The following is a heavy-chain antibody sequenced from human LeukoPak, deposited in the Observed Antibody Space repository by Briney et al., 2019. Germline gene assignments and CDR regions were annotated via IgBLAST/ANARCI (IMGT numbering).Heavy chain of an antibody. CDR3: ARDFWEVVVPAAHFDY. J-gene: IGHJ4*02. CDR2: IIPILGIA. V-gene: IGHV1-69*04. CDR1: GGTFSSYA. D-gene: IGHD2-2*01. Sequence: SVKVSCKASGGTFSSYAISWVRQAPGQGLEWMGRIIPILGIANYAQKFQGRVTITADKSTSTAYMELSSLRSEDTAVYYCARDFWEVVVPAAHFDYWGQGTLVTVSS.